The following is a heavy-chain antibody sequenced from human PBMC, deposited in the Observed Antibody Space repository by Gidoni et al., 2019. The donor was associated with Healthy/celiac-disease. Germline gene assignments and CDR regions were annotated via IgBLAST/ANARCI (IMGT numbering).Heavy chain of an antibody. CDR1: GGSISSSSYY. J-gene: IGHJ6*02. D-gene: IGHD3-3*01. CDR2: IYYSGST. CDR3: ARQAELRFLEWLSIYYYYGMDV. Sequence: QLQLQESGPGLVKPSETLSLTCTVSGGSISSSSYYWGWIRQPPGKGLEWIGSIYYSGSTYYNPSLKSRVTISVDTSKNQFSLKLSSVTAADTAVYYCARQAELRFLEWLSIYYYYGMDVWGQGTTVTVSS. V-gene: IGHV4-39*01.